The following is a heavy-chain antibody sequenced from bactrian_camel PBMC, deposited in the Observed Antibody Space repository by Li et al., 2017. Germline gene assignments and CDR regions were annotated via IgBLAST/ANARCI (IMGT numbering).Heavy chain of an antibody. V-gene: IGHV3S55*01. D-gene: IGHD2*01. CDR2: ISTDGTT. CDR3: AAEVPYSGDLFGF. J-gene: IGHJ6*01. Sequence: QVQLVESGGDLVQAGGSLRLSCTAPGFTSNSCDMNWYRQAPGKEREFVSSISTDGTTNYADSVKGRFTISKDSAENTLYLQMNSLKPEDTAMYYCAAEVPYSGDLFGFWGQGTQVTVS. CDR1: GFTSNSCD.